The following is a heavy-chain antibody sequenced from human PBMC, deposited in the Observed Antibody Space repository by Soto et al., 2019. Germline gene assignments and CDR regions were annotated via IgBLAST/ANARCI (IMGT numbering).Heavy chain of an antibody. CDR3: VRPLPSGRNYGMDV. J-gene: IGHJ6*02. D-gene: IGHD3-10*01. CDR2: IYNDGTT. V-gene: IGHV3-53*01. CDR1: GFTFSPHA. Sequence: PGGSLRLSCAASGFTFSPHAMHWVRQAPGMGLEWVSVIYNDGTTYYADSVKGRFTLSRDTSKNTLSLQMDSLRAEDTAVYYCVRPLPSGRNYGMDVWGQGTTVTVSS.